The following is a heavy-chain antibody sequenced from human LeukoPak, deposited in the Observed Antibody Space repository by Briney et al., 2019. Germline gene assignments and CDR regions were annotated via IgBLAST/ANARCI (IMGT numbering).Heavy chain of an antibody. CDR1: GFTFSSYG. CDR3: ARGRGWTYDS. Sequence: GGSLRLSCAASGFTFSSYGMHWVRQAPGKGLEWVAVIWSDGSNKDYADSVKGRFTISRDNARNSLYLQMNTLRADDTAVYYCARGRGWTYDSWGRGTLVTVSS. V-gene: IGHV3-33*03. CDR2: IWSDGSNK. D-gene: IGHD6-19*01. J-gene: IGHJ4*02.